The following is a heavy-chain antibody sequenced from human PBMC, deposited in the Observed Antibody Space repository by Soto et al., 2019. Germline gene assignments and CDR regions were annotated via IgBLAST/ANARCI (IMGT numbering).Heavy chain of an antibody. CDR1: GYTFTSYD. CDR2: MNPNSGNT. V-gene: IGHV1-8*01. CDR3: VRGYCSGGSCYSPYYYGMDV. D-gene: IGHD2-15*01. Sequence: QVQLVQSGAEVKKPGASVKVSCKASGYTFTSYDINWVRQATGQGLEWMGWMNPNSGNTGYAQKFQGRVTMTRNTSISTAYMELSSLRSEDTAVYYCVRGYCSGGSCYSPYYYGMDVWGQGTTVTVSS. J-gene: IGHJ6*02.